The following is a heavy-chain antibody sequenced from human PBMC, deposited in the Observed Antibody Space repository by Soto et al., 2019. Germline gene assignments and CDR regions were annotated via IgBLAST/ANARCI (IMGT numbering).Heavy chain of an antibody. J-gene: IGHJ6*02. V-gene: IGHV1-18*01. CDR2: ISAYNGNT. CDR3: ARDYDFWSGYPPSYYYGMDV. CDR1: GYTFTSYG. D-gene: IGHD3-3*01. Sequence: GASVKVSCKASGYTFTSYGISWVRQAPGQGLEWMGWISAYNGNTNYAQKLQGRVTMTTDTSTSTAYMELRSLGSDDTAVYYCARDYDFWSGYPPSYYYGMDVWGQGTTVTVSS.